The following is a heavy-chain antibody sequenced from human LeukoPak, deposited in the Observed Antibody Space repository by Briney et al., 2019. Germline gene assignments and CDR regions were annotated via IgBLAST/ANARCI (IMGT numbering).Heavy chain of an antibody. J-gene: IGHJ4*02. V-gene: IGHV4-59*01. CDR1: GGSISSYY. CDR3: ARGYLRFLEWFSPHYFDY. CDR2: IYYSGST. Sequence: SETLSLTCTVSGGSISSYYWSWIRQPPGKGPEWIGYIYYSGSTNYNPSLKSRVTISVDTSKNQFSLKLSSVTAADTAVYYCARGYLRFLEWFSPHYFDYWGQGTLVTVSS. D-gene: IGHD3-3*01.